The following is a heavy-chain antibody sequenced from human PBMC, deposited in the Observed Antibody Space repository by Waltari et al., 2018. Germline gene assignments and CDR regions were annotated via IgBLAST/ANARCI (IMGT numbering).Heavy chain of an antibody. CDR1: GYTITDLS. Sequence: QVQLVQSGAEVKKPGASVKVSCKVSGYTITDLSMHWVRQAPGKGLEWMGGFDPEDGETIYAQKFQGRVTMTEDTSTDTAYMELSSLRSEDTAVYYCATIPGYSSGWYGPVDWFDPWGQGTLVTVSS. J-gene: IGHJ5*02. CDR2: FDPEDGET. D-gene: IGHD6-19*01. V-gene: IGHV1-24*01. CDR3: ATIPGYSSGWYGPVDWFDP.